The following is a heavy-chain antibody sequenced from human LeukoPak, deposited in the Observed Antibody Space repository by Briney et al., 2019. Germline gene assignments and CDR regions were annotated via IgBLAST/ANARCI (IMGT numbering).Heavy chain of an antibody. CDR1: GYSFTGYY. J-gene: IGHJ4*02. CDR3: AGLSGYDPYYFYY. Sequence: ASVKVSCKASGYSFTGYYMHWVRQAPGQGLEWMGCINPNSGGTDYAQKFQGRVTMTRDTSISTAYMELSRLTSDDTAVYYCAGLSGYDPYYFYYWGQGTLVAVSS. CDR2: INPNSGGT. V-gene: IGHV1-2*02. D-gene: IGHD5-12*01.